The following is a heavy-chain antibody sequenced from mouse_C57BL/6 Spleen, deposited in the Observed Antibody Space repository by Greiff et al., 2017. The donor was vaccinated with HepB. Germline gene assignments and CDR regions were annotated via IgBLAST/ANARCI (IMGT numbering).Heavy chain of an antibody. CDR3: ARREDYDGSWFAY. CDR2: IYPGGGYT. CDR1: GYTFTNYW. J-gene: IGHJ3*01. Sequence: QVQLKESGAELVRPGTSVKMSCKASGYTFTNYWIGWAKQRPGHGLEWIGDIYPGGGYTNYNEKFKGKATLTADKSSSTAYMQFSSLTSEDSAIYYCARREDYDGSWFAYWGQGTLVTVSA. V-gene: IGHV1-63*01. D-gene: IGHD2-4*01.